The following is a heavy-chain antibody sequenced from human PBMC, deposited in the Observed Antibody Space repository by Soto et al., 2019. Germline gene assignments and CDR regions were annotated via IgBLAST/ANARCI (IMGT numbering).Heavy chain of an antibody. CDR3: ARVLEYCSGGSCYSEEPYYYGMDV. V-gene: IGHV3-21*01. Sequence: GSLRLSCAASGFTFSSYSMNWVRQAPGKGLEWVSSISSSSSYIYYADSVKGRFTISRDNAKNSLYLQMNSLRAEDTAVYYCARVLEYCSGGSCYSEEPYYYGMDVWGQGTTVTVSS. D-gene: IGHD2-15*01. CDR2: ISSSSSYI. CDR1: GFTFSSYS. J-gene: IGHJ6*02.